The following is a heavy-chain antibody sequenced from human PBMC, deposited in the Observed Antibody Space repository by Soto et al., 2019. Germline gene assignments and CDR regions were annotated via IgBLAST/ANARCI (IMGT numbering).Heavy chain of an antibody. CDR3: ARYGEYSSSSAVDY. V-gene: IGHV1-18*01. J-gene: IGHJ4*02. Sequence: AKASCEESGLTFNRQCISWVCHAPGQGLEWMGWISAYNGNTNYAQKLQGRVTMTTDTSTSTAYMELRSLRSDDTAVYYCARYGEYSSSSAVDYWGQGTLVTVSS. CDR2: ISAYNGNT. CDR1: GLTFNRQC. D-gene: IGHD6-6*01.